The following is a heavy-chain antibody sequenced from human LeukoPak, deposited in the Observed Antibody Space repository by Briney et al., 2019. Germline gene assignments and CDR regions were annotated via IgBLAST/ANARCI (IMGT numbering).Heavy chain of an antibody. CDR2: IWYDGSNK. D-gene: IGHD1-7*01. J-gene: IGHJ4*02. CDR1: GFTFSSYG. Sequence: GGSLRLSCAASGFTFSSYGMHWVRQAPGKGLEWVAVIWYDGSNKYYADSVKGRFTISRDNSKNTLYLQMNSLRAEDTAVYYCAKDIGNSGAFDYWGQGTLVTVSS. V-gene: IGHV3-30*02. CDR3: AKDIGNSGAFDY.